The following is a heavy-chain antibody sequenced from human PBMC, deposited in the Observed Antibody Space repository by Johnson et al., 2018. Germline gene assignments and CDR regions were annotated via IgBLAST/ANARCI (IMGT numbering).Heavy chain of an antibody. CDR3: ARDQPPYYGDYVRDYGMDV. Sequence: VQLVQSGGGVVQPGRSLRLSCAASGFTFSSYSMNWVRQAPGKGLEWVSSISSSSSYIYYADSVKGRFTISRDNAKNSLYLQMNSLRAEDTAVYYCARDQPPYYGDYVRDYGMDVWGQGTTVTVSS. D-gene: IGHD4-17*01. V-gene: IGHV3-21*01. CDR1: GFTFSSYS. J-gene: IGHJ6*02. CDR2: ISSSSSYI.